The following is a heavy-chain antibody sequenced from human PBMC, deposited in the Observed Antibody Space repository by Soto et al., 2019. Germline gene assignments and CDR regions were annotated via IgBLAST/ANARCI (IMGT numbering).Heavy chain of an antibody. J-gene: IGHJ4*02. Sequence: QVQLQQWGAGLLKPSETLSLTCAVYGGSFSGYYWNWIRQPPGKGLEWIGEINHSGSTNYNPSLKSRVTISVDTSKNQFSLKVSSVTAADTAVYYCARVRGYSYGYFDYWGQGTLVTVSS. V-gene: IGHV4-34*01. CDR2: INHSGST. CDR1: GGSFSGYY. CDR3: ARVRGYSYGYFDY. D-gene: IGHD5-18*01.